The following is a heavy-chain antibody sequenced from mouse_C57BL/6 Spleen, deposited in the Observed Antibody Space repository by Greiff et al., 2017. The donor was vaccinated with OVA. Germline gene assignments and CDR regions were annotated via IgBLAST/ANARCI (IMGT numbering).Heavy chain of an antibody. CDR1: GYAFSSSW. J-gene: IGHJ2*01. V-gene: IGHV1-82*01. CDR2: IYPGDGDT. D-gene: IGHD4-1*01. Sequence: VQLQQPGPELVKPGTSVKISCKASGYAFSSSWMNWVKQRPGQGLEWIGRIYPGDGDTNYNGKFKGKATLTADKSSSTAYMQLSSLTSEDSAVYFCAKTGTGNYFDYWGQGTTLTVSS. CDR3: AKTGTGNYFDY.